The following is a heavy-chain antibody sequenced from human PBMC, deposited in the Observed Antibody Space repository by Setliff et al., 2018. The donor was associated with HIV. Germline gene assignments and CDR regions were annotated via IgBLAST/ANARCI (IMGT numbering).Heavy chain of an antibody. J-gene: IGHJ1*01. CDR2: IYTRGST. CDR3: ARGPYYYNSSGQISAEYFQH. D-gene: IGHD3-22*01. CDR1: GDSISTGSNY. Sequence: SETLSLTCSVSGDSISTGSNYWTWIRQPAGKGLEWIGHIYTRGSTNYRPSLRSRVTISFDTSRNQVSLRLNSVTAADAAVYYCARGPYYYNSSGQISAEYFQHWGQGTLVTVSS. V-gene: IGHV4-61*09.